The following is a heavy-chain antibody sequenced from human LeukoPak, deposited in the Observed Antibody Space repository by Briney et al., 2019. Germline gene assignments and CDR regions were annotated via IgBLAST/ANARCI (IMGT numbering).Heavy chain of an antibody. V-gene: IGHV3-30-3*01. CDR1: GFTFSSYA. CDR2: ISYDGSNK. J-gene: IGHJ4*02. CDR3: ARESIDY. Sequence: GGSLRLSCAASGFTFSSYAMHWVRQAPGKGLEWVAVISYDGSNKYYADSVKGRFTISRDNSKNTLYLQMNSLRAEDRAVYYCARESIDYWGQGTLVTVSS.